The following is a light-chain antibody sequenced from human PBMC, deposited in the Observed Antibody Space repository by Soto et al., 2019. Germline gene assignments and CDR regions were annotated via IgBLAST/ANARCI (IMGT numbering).Light chain of an antibody. CDR2: GDS. CDR3: QQHNHWPPYT. J-gene: IGKJ2*01. V-gene: IGKV3-15*01. Sequence: EIVMTQSPPTLSVSPGERATLSCRASQSVSSNLAWYQQKPGQAPRLLIYGDSTRATGIPARFSGSGSGTDLTLTISCLRYEVFAGDYCQQHNHWPPYTFGQGTKLEIK. CDR1: QSVSSN.